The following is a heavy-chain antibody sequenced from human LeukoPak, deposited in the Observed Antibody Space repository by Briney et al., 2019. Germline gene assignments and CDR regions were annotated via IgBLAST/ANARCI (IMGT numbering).Heavy chain of an antibody. V-gene: IGHV1-46*01. D-gene: IGHD2-2*01. CDR2: INPSGGST. J-gene: IGHJ4*02. CDR1: GYTFTSYF. Sequence: ASVKVSCKAPGYTFTSYFMHWVRQAPGQGLEWMGIINPSGGSTSYAQKFQGRVTMTRDTSTSTVYMELSSLRSEDTAVYYCARSRGDCSSTSCYEYYFDYWGQGTLVTVSS. CDR3: ARSRGDCSSTSCYEYYFDY.